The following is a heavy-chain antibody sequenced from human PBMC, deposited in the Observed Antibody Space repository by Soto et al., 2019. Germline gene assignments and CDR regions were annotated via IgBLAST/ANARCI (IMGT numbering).Heavy chain of an antibody. V-gene: IGHV4-4*02. CDR1: GDSVNTHDW. CDR2: INHSGST. CDR3: AREGWDYYGSGSYYRSPPLKYYYGMDV. Sequence: SETLSLTCAVSGDSVNTHDWWAWVRQPPGKRPEWIGEINHSGSTNYNPSLKSRVTISVDTSKNQFSLKLSSVTAADTAVYYCAREGWDYYGSGSYYRSPPLKYYYGMDVWGQGTTVTSP. D-gene: IGHD3-10*01. J-gene: IGHJ6*02.